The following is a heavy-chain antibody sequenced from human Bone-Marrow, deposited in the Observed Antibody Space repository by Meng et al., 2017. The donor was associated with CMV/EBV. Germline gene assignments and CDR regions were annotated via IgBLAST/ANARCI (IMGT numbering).Heavy chain of an antibody. CDR2: IQSGSWRT. Sequence: GESLKISCAASGFTFSSYTMNWVRQAPGKGLEWVSVIQSGSWRTYYADSVKGRFTISRDNSQNTLYLQMNSLRAEDTAIYYCAKDYIVRGGLFDYWGQGTRVTVYS. J-gene: IGHJ4*02. V-gene: IGHV3-23*03. CDR3: AKDYIVRGGLFDY. D-gene: IGHD2-8*01. CDR1: GFTFSSYT.